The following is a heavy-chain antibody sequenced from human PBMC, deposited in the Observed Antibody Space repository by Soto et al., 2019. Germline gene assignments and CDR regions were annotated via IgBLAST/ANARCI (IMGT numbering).Heavy chain of an antibody. V-gene: IGHV4-30-4*01. CDR1: GGSISSGDYY. J-gene: IGHJ5*02. D-gene: IGHD3-22*01. CDR2: IYYSGSI. CDR3: ASNYYDSSIFWFDP. Sequence: SETLSLTCTLPGGSISSGDYYWGWIRPPPGKCLEWIGYIYYSGSIYYNPSLKSRVTISVDTSKNQFSLKLSSVTAADTAVYYCASNYYDSSIFWFDPWGQGTLVTVSS.